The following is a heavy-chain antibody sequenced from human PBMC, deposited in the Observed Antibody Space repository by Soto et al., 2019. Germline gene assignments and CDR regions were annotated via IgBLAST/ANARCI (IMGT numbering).Heavy chain of an antibody. D-gene: IGHD3-16*01. Sequence: KPSETLSLTCAVYGGSFSGYYWSWIRQPPGKGLEWIGEINHSGSTNYNPSLKSRVTISVDTSKNQFSLKLSSVTAADTAVYYCARGPAGGAPLDYWGQGTLVTVSS. CDR3: ARGPAGGAPLDY. CDR2: INHSGST. CDR1: GGSFSGYY. V-gene: IGHV4-34*01. J-gene: IGHJ4*02.